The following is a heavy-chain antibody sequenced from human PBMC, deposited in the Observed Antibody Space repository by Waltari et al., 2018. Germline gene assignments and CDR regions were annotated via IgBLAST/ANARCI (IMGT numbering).Heavy chain of an antibody. Sequence: QVQLVESGGGVVQPGRSLRLSCAASGFTFSSYAMHWVRQAPGKGLEWVAVISYDGSNKYYADSVKGRFTISRDNSKNTLYLRMNSLRAEDTAVYYCARDNGPYCGGDCYSFHDYWGQGTLVTVSS. V-gene: IGHV3-30*01. J-gene: IGHJ4*02. CDR1: GFTFSSYA. CDR2: ISYDGSNK. CDR3: ARDNGPYCGGDCYSFHDY. D-gene: IGHD2-21*02.